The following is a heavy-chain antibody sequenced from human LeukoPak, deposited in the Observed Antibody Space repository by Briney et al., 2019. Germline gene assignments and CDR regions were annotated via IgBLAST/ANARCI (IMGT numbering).Heavy chain of an antibody. Sequence: SETLSLTCTVSGGSISSYYWSWIRQPPGKGLEWIGYIYYSGSTNYNPSLKSRVTISVDTSKNQSSLKLSSVTAADTAVYYCARYVHYDILTGYMGGFDYWGQGTLVTVSS. J-gene: IGHJ4*02. D-gene: IGHD3-9*01. CDR3: ARYVHYDILTGYMGGFDY. CDR2: IYYSGST. V-gene: IGHV4-59*01. CDR1: GGSISSYY.